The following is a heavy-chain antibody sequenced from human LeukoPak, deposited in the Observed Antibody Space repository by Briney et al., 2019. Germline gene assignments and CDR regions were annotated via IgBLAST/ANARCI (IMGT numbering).Heavy chain of an antibody. D-gene: IGHD2-2*01. J-gene: IGHJ4*02. Sequence: GGSLRLSCAASGFTFSSYGMHWVRQAPGKGLEWVAFIRYDGSNKYYADSVKGRFTISRDNSKNTLYLQMNSLRAEDTAVYYCAKEYCSSTSCYFDYWGQGTLVTVSS. CDR1: GFTFSSYG. CDR2: IRYDGSNK. CDR3: AKEYCSSTSCYFDY. V-gene: IGHV3-30*02.